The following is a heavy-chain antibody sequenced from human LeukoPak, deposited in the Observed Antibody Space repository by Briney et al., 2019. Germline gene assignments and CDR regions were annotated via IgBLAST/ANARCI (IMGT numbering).Heavy chain of an antibody. Sequence: GASVKVSCKASVYTFTCYDINWVRQATGQGLEWMGWMDPNSGNTGYAHKFQGRVTMTRNTSISTAYMELSSLRSEDTAVYYCARRGRYCSSTSCHIKFNWFDPWGQGTLVTVSS. CDR1: VYTFTCYD. CDR2: MDPNSGNT. D-gene: IGHD2-2*01. J-gene: IGHJ5*02. CDR3: ARRGRYCSSTSCHIKFNWFDP. V-gene: IGHV1-8*01.